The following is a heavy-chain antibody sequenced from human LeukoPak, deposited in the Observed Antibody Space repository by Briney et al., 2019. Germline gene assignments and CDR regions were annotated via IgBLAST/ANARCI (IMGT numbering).Heavy chain of an antibody. D-gene: IGHD6-19*01. Sequence: SLKVSCEASGGTFRSYAISWVRPAPGQGREWMGRIIPILGIANYAQKFQGRVTITADKSTGTAYMELSSLRSEDTAVYYCASATGTTGDIIAVAGYTYFDYWGQGTLVTVSS. J-gene: IGHJ4*02. CDR1: GGTFRSYA. CDR3: ASATGTTGDIIAVAGYTYFDY. CDR2: IIPILGIA. V-gene: IGHV1-69*04.